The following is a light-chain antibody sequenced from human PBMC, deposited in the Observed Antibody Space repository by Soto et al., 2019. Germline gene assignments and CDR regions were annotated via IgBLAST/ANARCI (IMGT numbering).Light chain of an antibody. CDR3: TSYTSSSTHV. V-gene: IGLV2-14*01. CDR1: SSDIGGYDY. J-gene: IGLJ1*01. Sequence: QSALTQPGSVSGSPGQSITITCTGTSSDIGGYDYVSWYQHHPGKAPKVIIYGVTNRPSGVSHRFSGSKSANTASLTISGLQAEDEADYYCTSYTSSSTHVFGTGTKLTVL. CDR2: GVT.